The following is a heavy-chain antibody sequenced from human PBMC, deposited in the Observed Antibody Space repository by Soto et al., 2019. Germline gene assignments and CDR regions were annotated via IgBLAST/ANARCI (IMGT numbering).Heavy chain of an antibody. CDR1: GFTFSTYS. CDR2: ISSSSSFI. CDR3: AKDRGNSNPSEFDY. D-gene: IGHD4-4*01. Sequence: GGSLRLSCAASGFTFSTYSMNWVRQAPGKGLEWVSSISSSSSFIYYAYSVKGRFTISRDNAKNSLFLQMNSLRAEDTAVYYCAKDRGNSNPSEFDYWGQGTLVTVSS. J-gene: IGHJ4*02. V-gene: IGHV3-21*01.